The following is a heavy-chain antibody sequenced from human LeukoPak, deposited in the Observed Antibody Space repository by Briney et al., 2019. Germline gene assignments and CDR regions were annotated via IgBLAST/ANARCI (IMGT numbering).Heavy chain of an antibody. J-gene: IGHJ4*02. CDR3: ARDPDELYSSSQILDY. V-gene: IGHV1-2*02. CDR1: GYTFTDYY. D-gene: IGHD6-13*01. Sequence: ASVKVSCKASGYTFTDYYMHWVRQAPGQGLEWMGWINPNSGGTNYAQKFQGRVTMTRDTSISTAYMELSRLRSDDTAVYYCARDPDELYSSSQILDYWGQGTLVTVSS. CDR2: INPNSGGT.